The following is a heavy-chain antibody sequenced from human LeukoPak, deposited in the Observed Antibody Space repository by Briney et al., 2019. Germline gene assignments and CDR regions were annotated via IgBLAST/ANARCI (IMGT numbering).Heavy chain of an antibody. CDR1: GFTFDDYD. D-gene: IGHD3-9*01. CDR2: ISWNGRNT. Sequence: GSLRLSCAASGFTFDDYDLNWVRQAPGKGLEWVSGISWNGRNTAYAESLKGRFTISRDYAKNSLYLQMNSLRAEDTAFYYCARVQQYDKFDYWGQGTLVTVSS. J-gene: IGHJ4*02. V-gene: IGHV3-20*04. CDR3: ARVQQYDKFDY.